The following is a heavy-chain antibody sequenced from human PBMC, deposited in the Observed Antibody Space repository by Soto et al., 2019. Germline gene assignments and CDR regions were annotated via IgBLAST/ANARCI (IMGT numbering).Heavy chain of an antibody. V-gene: IGHV3-33*01. D-gene: IGHD4-17*01. CDR3: ARGSNQWDGDYGDF. CDR1: GLPFSSIG. CDR2: FWNDGTRT. J-gene: IGHJ4*02. Sequence: QVQLVESGGDGAKPGRPREPPCQPPGLPFSSIGLHWVPKAPGKGLEWVAGFWNDGTRTSYPDSKGRFTFSRDNSKNTLYLHMNSLGAEDTAVYYCARGSNQWDGDYGDFWGQGSLVTVSS.